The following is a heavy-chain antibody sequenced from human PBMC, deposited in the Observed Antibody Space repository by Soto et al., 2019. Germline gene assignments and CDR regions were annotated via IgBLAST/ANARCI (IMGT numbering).Heavy chain of an antibody. J-gene: IGHJ4*02. CDR2: ISYDGSNK. CDR1: GFTFSSYG. V-gene: IGHV3-30*18. Sequence: GGSLRLSCAASGFTFSSYGMHWVRQAPGKGLEWVAVISYDGSNKYYADSVKGRFTISRDNSKNTLYLQMNSLRAEDTAVYYCAKNPRVGGWLRSHFDYWGQGTPVTVSS. CDR3: AKNPRVGGWLRSHFDY. D-gene: IGHD5-12*01.